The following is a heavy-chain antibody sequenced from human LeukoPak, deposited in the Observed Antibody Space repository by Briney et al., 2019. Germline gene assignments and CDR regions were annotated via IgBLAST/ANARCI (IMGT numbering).Heavy chain of an antibody. Sequence: PGRSLRLSCAASGFTFDDHAMHWVRQAPGKGLEWVSGISWNSGNIGYADSVKGRFTISRDNARNSLYLQMNSLRAEDTAVYYCARDRYYGLDVWGQGATVTVSS. CDR2: ISWNSGNI. CDR3: ARDRYYGLDV. CDR1: GFTFDDHA. V-gene: IGHV3-9*01. J-gene: IGHJ6*02.